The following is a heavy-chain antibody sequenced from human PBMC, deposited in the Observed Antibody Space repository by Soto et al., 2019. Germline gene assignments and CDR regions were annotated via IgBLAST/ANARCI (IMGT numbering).Heavy chain of an antibody. Sequence: PSETLSLTCAVYGGSFSGYYWSWIRQPPGKGLEWIGEINHSGSTNYNPSLKSRVTISVDTSRNQFSLKLSSVTAADTAVYYCASGMATINYWGQGTLVTVSS. V-gene: IGHV4-34*01. CDR1: GGSFSGYY. D-gene: IGHD5-12*01. J-gene: IGHJ4*02. CDR2: INHSGST. CDR3: ASGMATINY.